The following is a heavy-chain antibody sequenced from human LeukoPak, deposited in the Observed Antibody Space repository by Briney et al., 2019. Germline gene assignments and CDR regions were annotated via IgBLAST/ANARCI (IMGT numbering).Heavy chain of an antibody. Sequence: GGSLRLSCAASGFTFSNYWMHWVRQAPGKGLVWVSRINSDGGTTTYADSVKGRFTISRDNAKNTVYLQMNSLRAEDTAVYYCTRGGVDYWGQGTLVTVSS. J-gene: IGHJ4*02. D-gene: IGHD3-16*01. CDR3: TRGGVDY. CDR2: INSDGGTT. CDR1: GFTFSNYW. V-gene: IGHV3-74*01.